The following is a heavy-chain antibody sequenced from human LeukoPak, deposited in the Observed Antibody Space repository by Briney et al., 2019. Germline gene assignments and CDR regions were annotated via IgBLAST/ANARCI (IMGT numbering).Heavy chain of an antibody. CDR3: ARPDPYCSGGSCSFFDY. J-gene: IGHJ4*02. Sequence: GGSLRLSCAASGFTFSSYSMNWVRQAPGKGLEWVSSISSSSSYIYYADSVKGRFTISRDNAKNSLYLQMNSLRAEDTAVYYRARPDPYCSGGSCSFFDYWGQGTLVTVSS. CDR2: ISSSSSYI. D-gene: IGHD2-15*01. V-gene: IGHV3-21*01. CDR1: GFTFSSYS.